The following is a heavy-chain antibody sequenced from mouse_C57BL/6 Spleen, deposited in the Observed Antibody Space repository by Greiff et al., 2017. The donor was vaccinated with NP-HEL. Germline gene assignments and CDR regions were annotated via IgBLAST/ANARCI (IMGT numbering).Heavy chain of an antibody. V-gene: IGHV1-81*01. CDR1: GYTFTSYG. D-gene: IGHD2-4*01. CDR3: ARRYYDYDDY. J-gene: IGHJ2*01. Sequence: QVQLKESGAELARPGASVKLSCKASGYTFTSYGISWVKQRTGQGLEWIGEIYPRSGNTYYNEKFKGKATLTADKSSSTAYMELRSLTSEDSAVYFCARRYYDYDDYWGQGTTLTVSS. CDR2: IYPRSGNT.